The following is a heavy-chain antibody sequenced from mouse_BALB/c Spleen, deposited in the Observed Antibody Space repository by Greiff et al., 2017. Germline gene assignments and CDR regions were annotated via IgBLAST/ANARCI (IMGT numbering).Heavy chain of an antibody. CDR1: GFTFSSFG. V-gene: IGHV5-17*02. Sequence: EVKLVESGGGLVPPGGSRKLSCAASGFTFSSFGMHWVRQAPEKGLEWVAYISSGSSTIYYADTVKGRFTISRDNPKNSLFQQMTSLRSEDTAMYYCARGVSTMITAFAYWGQGTLVTVSA. CDR2: ISSGSSTI. CDR3: ARGVSTMITAFAY. D-gene: IGHD2-4*01. J-gene: IGHJ3*01.